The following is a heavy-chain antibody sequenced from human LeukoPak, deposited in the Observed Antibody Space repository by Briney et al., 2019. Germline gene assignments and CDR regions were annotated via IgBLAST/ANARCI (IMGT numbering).Heavy chain of an antibody. J-gene: IGHJ3*02. CDR1: GGTFSSYA. CDR2: IIPIFGTA. Sequence: SVKVSCKASGGTFSSYAISWVRQAPGQGLEWMGGIIPIFGTANYAQKFQGRVTITTDESTSTAYMELSSLRSEDTAVYYCARKSRPYLRHNWNYGDAFDIWGQGTMVTVSS. V-gene: IGHV1-69*05. D-gene: IGHD1-7*01. CDR3: ARKSRPYLRHNWNYGDAFDI.